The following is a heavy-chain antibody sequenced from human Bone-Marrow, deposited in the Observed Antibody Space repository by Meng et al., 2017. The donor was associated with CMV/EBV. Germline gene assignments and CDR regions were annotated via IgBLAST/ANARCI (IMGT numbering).Heavy chain of an antibody. V-gene: IGHV3-74*01. D-gene: IGHD6-6*01. CDR1: GFTFSSYW. Sequence: GESLKISCAASGFTFSSYWMDWVRQAPGKGLVWVSRIKSDGSSTTYADSVKGRFIISRDNAKNTLYLQMNSLRAEDTAVYYCTRGSSWSDDWGQGTRVNGYS. CDR3: TRGSSWSDD. CDR2: IKSDGSST. J-gene: IGHJ4*02.